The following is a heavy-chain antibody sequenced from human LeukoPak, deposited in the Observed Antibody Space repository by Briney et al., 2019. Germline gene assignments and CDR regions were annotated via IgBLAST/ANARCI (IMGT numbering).Heavy chain of an antibody. CDR1: GFTFSSYS. Sequence: GRSLRLSCAASGFTFSSYSMNWVRQAPGKGLEWVSYISSSSSTIYYADSVKGRFTISRDNAKNSLYLQTNTLRAEDMAVYYCVRDLQVVDYYDSSGYPGGGYWGQGTLVTVSS. CDR3: VRDLQVVDYYDSSGYPGGGY. J-gene: IGHJ4*02. D-gene: IGHD3-22*01. CDR2: ISSSSSTI. V-gene: IGHV3-48*01.